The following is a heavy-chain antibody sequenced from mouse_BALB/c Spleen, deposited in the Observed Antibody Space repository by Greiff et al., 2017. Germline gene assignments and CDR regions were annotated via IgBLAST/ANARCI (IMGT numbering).Heavy chain of an antibody. CDR2: ISSGGGST. CDR3: ARQRALLRAMDY. Sequence: EVKLVESGGGLVKPGGSLKLSCAASGFAFSSYDMSWVRQTPEKRLEWVAYISSGGGSTYYPDTVKGRFTISRDNAKNTLYLQMSSLKSEDTAMYYCARQRALLRAMDYWGQGTSVTASA. D-gene: IGHD1-2*01. V-gene: IGHV5-12-1*01. CDR1: GFAFSSYD. J-gene: IGHJ4*01.